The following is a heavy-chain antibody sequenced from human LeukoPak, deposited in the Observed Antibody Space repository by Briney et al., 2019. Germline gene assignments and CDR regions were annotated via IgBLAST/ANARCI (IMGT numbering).Heavy chain of an antibody. CDR2: ISGSGGDP. D-gene: IGHD3-3*01. CDR3: ARVLPIYFSPSSWFDP. J-gene: IGHJ5*02. CDR1: GVTFRNFG. Sequence: PGGSLRLSCAASGVTFRNFGMSWVRQAPGRGLEWVSAISGSGGDPNYADSVKGRFTISRDNSKNTLYLQMNSLRAEDTAVYYCARVLPIYFSPSSWFDPWGQGTLVTVSS. V-gene: IGHV3-23*01.